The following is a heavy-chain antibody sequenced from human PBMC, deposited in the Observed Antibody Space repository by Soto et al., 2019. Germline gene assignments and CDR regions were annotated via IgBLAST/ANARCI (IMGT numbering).Heavy chain of an antibody. V-gene: IGHV3-7*04. J-gene: IGHJ4*02. D-gene: IGHD6-13*01. CDR3: ARGYSSSWYSRPYYFDY. CDR1: GFTFSSYW. CDR2: IKQDGSEK. Sequence: GGSLRLSCAASGFTFSSYWMSWVRQAPGKGLEWVANIKQDGSEKYYVDSVKGRFTISRDNAKNSLYLQMNSLRAEDTAVYYCARGYSSSWYSRPYYFDYWGQGTLVTVSS.